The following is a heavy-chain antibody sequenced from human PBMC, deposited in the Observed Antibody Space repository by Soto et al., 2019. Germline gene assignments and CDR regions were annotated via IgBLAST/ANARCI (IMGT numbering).Heavy chain of an antibody. V-gene: IGHV1-18*01. D-gene: IGHD2-2*01. CDR3: AREGAILVVPAASHFDK. J-gene: IGHJ4*02. CDR1: GYTFTSYG. Sequence: QVQLVQSGAEVKKPGASVKVSCKASGYTFTSYGISWVRQAPGQGLEWMGWISAYNGNTNYAQKLQGRVTMTTDTATSTAYMEQRTLGSDDTAVYYCAREGAILVVPAASHFDKWGQGTLVTVSS. CDR2: ISAYNGNT.